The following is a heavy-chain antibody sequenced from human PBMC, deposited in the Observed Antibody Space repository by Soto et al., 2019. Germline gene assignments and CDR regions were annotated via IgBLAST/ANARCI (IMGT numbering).Heavy chain of an antibody. V-gene: IGHV4-61*01. D-gene: IGHD6-13*01. Sequence: WEILSLTCTVSCDSVISATYYWSWIRQPPGKGLEWIGYIYYDGGTTYNSSLKSRVTISTDTSKKQLSLKLTSATPADTAVYYCARVLPGIAAAYDASDVWGQGTMVTVSS. CDR3: ARVLPGIAAAYDASDV. CDR1: CDSVISATYY. CDR2: IYYDGGT. J-gene: IGHJ3*01.